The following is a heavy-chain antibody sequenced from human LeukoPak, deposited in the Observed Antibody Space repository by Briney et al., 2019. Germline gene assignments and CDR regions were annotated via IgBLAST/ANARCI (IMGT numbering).Heavy chain of an antibody. CDR1: GFTVSSNH. CDR2: IYSGGST. J-gene: IGHJ4*02. CDR3: ARGPAGYN. D-gene: IGHD1-1*01. Sequence: GGSRRLSCAASGFTVSSNHMSWVRQAPGKGLEWVSVIYSGGSTDYADSVKGRFTIPRDNLKNTLYLQMNTLRAEDTAVYYCARGPAGYNWGQGTLVTVSS. V-gene: IGHV3-53*01.